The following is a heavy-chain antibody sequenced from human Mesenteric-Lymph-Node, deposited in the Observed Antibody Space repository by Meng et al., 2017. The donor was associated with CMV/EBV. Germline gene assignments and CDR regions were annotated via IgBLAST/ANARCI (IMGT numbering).Heavy chain of an antibody. V-gene: IGHV4-4*02. J-gene: IGHJ5*02. CDR3: ARGVTIFGVVIIRAFWFDP. CDR2: INHSGST. Sequence: SRSNGGSWVRQPPGKGLEWIGEINHSGSTNYNPSLKSRVTISVDTSKNQFSLKLSSVTAADTAVYYCARGVTIFGVVIIRAFWFDPWGQGTLVTVSS. D-gene: IGHD3-3*01. CDR1: SRSNG.